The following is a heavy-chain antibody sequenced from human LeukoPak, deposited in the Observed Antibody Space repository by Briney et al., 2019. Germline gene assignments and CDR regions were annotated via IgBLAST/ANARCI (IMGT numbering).Heavy chain of an antibody. V-gene: IGHV4-30-4*01. J-gene: IGHJ3*02. CDR2: IYYSGST. D-gene: IGHD3-3*01. Sequence: SETLSLTCTVSGGSISSGDYYWSWIRQPPGKGLEWIGYIYYSGSTYYNPSLKSRVTISVDTSKNQFSLKLSSVTAADTAVYYCARATTYYDLWSGYSAFDIWAKGQWSPSLQ. CDR3: ARATTYYDLWSGYSAFDI. CDR1: GGSISSGDYY.